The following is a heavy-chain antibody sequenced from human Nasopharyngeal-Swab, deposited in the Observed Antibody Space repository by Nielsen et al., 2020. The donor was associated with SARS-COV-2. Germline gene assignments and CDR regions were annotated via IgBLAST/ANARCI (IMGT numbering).Heavy chain of an antibody. CDR1: GYTFTSYD. D-gene: IGHD2-15*01. V-gene: IGHV1-8*01. J-gene: IGHJ4*02. CDR3: ARGGSSSYYFDY. CDR2: MNPNSSNT. Sequence: ASVKVSCKASGYTFTSYDINWVRQATGQGLEWMGWMNPNSSNTGYAQKFQGRVTMTRNTSISTAYMELSSLRSEDTAVYYCARGGSSSYYFDYWGQGTLVTVSS.